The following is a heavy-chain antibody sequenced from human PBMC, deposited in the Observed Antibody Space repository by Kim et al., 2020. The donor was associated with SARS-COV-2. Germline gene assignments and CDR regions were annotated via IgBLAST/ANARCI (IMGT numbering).Heavy chain of an antibody. CDR3: ATALVWVGEEVWFDP. CDR1: GGSISSGGHY. V-gene: IGHV4-31*03. J-gene: IGHJ5*02. Sequence: SETLSLTCTVSGGSISSGGHYWSWIRQHPGKGLEWFVYIYYSGSTYYSPSLKSRLTISVDTSKNQFSLKLSSVTAADAAVYYCATALVWVGEEVWFDPWGQGTLVTVSS. D-gene: IGHD3-10*01. CDR2: IYYSGST.